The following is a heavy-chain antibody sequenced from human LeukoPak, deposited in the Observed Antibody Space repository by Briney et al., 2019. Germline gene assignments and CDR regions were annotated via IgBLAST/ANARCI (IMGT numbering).Heavy chain of an antibody. J-gene: IGHJ5*02. D-gene: IGHD3-22*01. V-gene: IGHV4-59*08. CDR3: ARHGALYYYDSSGYRWFDP. CDR1: GGSISSYY. Sequence: SETLSLTCTVSGGSISSYYWSWIRQPPGKGLEWIGYIYYSGSTNYNPSLQSRVTISVDTSKNQFSLKLSSVTAADTAVYYCARHGALYYYDSSGYRWFDPWGQGTLVTVSS. CDR2: IYYSGST.